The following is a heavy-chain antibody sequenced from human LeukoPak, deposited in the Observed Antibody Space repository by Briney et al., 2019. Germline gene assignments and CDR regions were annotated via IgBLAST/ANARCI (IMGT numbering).Heavy chain of an antibody. J-gene: IGHJ4*02. D-gene: IGHD2-21*02. Sequence: SETLSLTCTVSGGSISSGSYYWRWIRQPAGKGLEWIGRIYSRGSTNYNPALKSRVTISVDTAKNQLPLKLSSVPAADTAVYYCARGGYCGGDCYFYYWGQGTLVTVPS. V-gene: IGHV4-61*02. CDR2: IYSRGST. CDR1: GGSISSGSYY. CDR3: ARGGYCGGDCYFYY.